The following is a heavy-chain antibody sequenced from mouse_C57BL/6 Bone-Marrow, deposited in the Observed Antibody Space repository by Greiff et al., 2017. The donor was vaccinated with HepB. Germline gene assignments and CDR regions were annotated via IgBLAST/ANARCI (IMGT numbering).Heavy chain of an antibody. CDR1: GYTFTSYW. CDR3: ARRFGIYYYGSRRVYFDY. CDR2: INPSSGYT. V-gene: IGHV1-7*01. Sequence: VQLQQSGAELAKPGASVKLSCKASGYTFTSYWMHWVKQRPGQGLEWIGYINPSSGYTKYNQKIKDKATLTADKSSSTAYMQLSSLTYEDSAVYYCARRFGIYYYGSRRVYFDYWGQGATLTVSS. J-gene: IGHJ2*01. D-gene: IGHD1-1*01.